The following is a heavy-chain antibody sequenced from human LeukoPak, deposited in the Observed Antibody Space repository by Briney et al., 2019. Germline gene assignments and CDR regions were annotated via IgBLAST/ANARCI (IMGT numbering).Heavy chain of an antibody. Sequence: SETLSLTCAVSGYSISSGYYCGWILQPPGKGLQWFGGIYDSGSTYYNPSLKSRVTISVDTSKNQFSLKLSSVTAADTAVYYCARRRTTVVTPDYAFDIWGQGTMVTVSS. J-gene: IGHJ3*02. D-gene: IGHD4-23*01. CDR1: GYSISSGYY. CDR2: IYDSGST. CDR3: ARRRTTVVTPDYAFDI. V-gene: IGHV4-38-2*01.